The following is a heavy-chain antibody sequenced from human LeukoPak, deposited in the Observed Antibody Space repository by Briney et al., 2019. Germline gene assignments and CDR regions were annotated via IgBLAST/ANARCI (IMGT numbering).Heavy chain of an antibody. D-gene: IGHD5-12*01. CDR2: ISFDGNNK. Sequence: GGSLRLSCTASGFTFSNYAMHWVRQAPGKGLEWMTVISFDGNNKYYEDSVKGRFTISRDNSKNTLYLQMNSLRAEDTAVYYCARAFWDKSNGYDYYFDYWGQGSLVTVSS. CDR3: ARAFWDKSNGYDYYFDY. V-gene: IGHV3-30*04. J-gene: IGHJ4*02. CDR1: GFTFSNYA.